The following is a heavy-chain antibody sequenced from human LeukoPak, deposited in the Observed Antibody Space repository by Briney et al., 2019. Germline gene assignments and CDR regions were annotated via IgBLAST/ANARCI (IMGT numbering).Heavy chain of an antibody. J-gene: IGHJ1*01. Sequence: SETLSLTCTVSGGSISSYYWSWIRQPPGKGLEWIGYIYYSGSTNYNPSLKSRVTISVDTSKNQFSLKLSSVTAADTAVYYCATAIPLDYWGQGTLVTVSS. CDR1: GGSISSYY. CDR2: IYYSGST. D-gene: IGHD2-2*03. CDR3: ATAIPLDY. V-gene: IGHV4-59*12.